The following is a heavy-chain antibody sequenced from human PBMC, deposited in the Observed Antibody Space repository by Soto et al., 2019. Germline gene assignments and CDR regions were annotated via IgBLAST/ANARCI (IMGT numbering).Heavy chain of an antibody. CDR2: IYGGGST. Sequence: PGWSLRLSCSASVFTVSSNYMSWFRQAPGKGLEWVSVIYGGGSTYYADSVKGRFTISRDNSKNTLYLQMNSLRAEDTAVYYCARDSGYGDYVYDYWGQGTLVTVSS. D-gene: IGHD4-17*01. V-gene: IGHV3-53*01. CDR3: ARDSGYGDYVYDY. CDR1: VFTVSSNY. J-gene: IGHJ4*02.